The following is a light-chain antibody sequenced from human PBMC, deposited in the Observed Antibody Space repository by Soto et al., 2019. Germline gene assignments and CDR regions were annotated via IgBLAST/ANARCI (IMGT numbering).Light chain of an antibody. V-gene: IGLV6-57*03. CDR2: EDN. J-gene: IGLJ3*02. CDR1: SGSIASNY. CDR3: QSYDSSNLNWV. Sequence: NFVLTQPHSVSESPGKTVTISCTRSSGSIASNYVQWYQQRPGSAPTTVIYEDNQRPSGVPDRFSGSIDSSSNSASLTISGLKTEDEADYYCQSYDSSNLNWVFGGGTKLTVL.